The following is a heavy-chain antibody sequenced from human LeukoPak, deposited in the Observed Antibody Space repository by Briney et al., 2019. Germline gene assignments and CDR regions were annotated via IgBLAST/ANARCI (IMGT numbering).Heavy chain of an antibody. J-gene: IGHJ5*02. D-gene: IGHD3-22*01. CDR2: ISGSGGST. CDR1: GFTFSSYA. V-gene: IGHV3-23*01. Sequence: GGSLRLSCAASGFTFSSYAMSWVRQAPGKGLEWVSAISGSGGSTYYADSVKGRFTISRDNSKNTLYLQMNSLRAEDTAVYYCAKDPLRYYDSSGNRNWFDPWGQGTLVTVSS. CDR3: AKDPLRYYDSSGNRNWFDP.